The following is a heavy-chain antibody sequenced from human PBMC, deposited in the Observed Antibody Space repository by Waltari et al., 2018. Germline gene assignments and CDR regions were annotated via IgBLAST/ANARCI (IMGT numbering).Heavy chain of an antibody. V-gene: IGHV4-39*02. D-gene: IGHD3-16*01. CDR1: GDSMTNRNYY. J-gene: IGHJ4*02. CDR2: IYYSGTS. CDR3: ARRPMGAAFDY. Sequence: QLQMHESGPGLVKSSETLSLTCTVSGDSMTNRNYYWAWIRQPPWKGLEWIGHIYYSGTSFYNPSLISRLTISADTSKNHFSLSLTSVTVADTAIYYCARRPMGAAFDYWGQGVLVTISS.